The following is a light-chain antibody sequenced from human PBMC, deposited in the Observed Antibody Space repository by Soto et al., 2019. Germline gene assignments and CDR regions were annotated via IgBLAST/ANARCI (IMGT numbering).Light chain of an antibody. CDR1: KSLLYSNGYNS. V-gene: IGKV2-28*01. CDR2: LGS. J-gene: IGKJ1*01. CDR3: MQAIEMRT. Sequence: DIVMTQSPLSLTVTPGEPASISCRATKSLLYSNGYNSLDWYLQRPGQPPQLLIYLGSNRASGVPDRFSGSGSGSDYTLKISRVEAEDVGIYYCMQAIEMRTFGQGTKVEIK.